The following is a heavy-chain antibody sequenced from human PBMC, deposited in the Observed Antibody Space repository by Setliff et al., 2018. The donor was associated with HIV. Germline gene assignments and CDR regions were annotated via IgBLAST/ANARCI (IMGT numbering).Heavy chain of an antibody. V-gene: IGHV4-31*03. CDR2: IFHSGDT. CDR1: GVSVGSGDYY. Sequence: LSLTCSVSGVSVGSGDYYWHWIRQHPEKALEWIGYIFHSGDTYYNPSPKSRISMSVDTSKNQFSLELTSLTAADTAVYYCTTRPRIAARPFDYWGQGMLVTAPQ. CDR3: TTRPRIAARPFDY. D-gene: IGHD6-6*01. J-gene: IGHJ4*02.